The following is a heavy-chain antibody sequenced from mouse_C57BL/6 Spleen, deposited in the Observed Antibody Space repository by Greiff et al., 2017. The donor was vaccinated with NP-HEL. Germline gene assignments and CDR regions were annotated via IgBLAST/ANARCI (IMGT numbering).Heavy chain of an antibody. J-gene: IGHJ3*01. CDR2: INYDGSST. CDR1: GFTFSDYY. V-gene: IGHV5-16*01. CDR3: ARDGGLRRGGFAY. Sequence: VESEGGLVQPGSSMKLSCTASGFTFSDYYMAWVRQVPEKGLEWVANINYDGSSTYYLDSLKSRFIISRDNAKNILYLQMSSLKSEDTATYYCARDGGLRRGGFAYWGQGTLVTVSA. D-gene: IGHD2-4*01.